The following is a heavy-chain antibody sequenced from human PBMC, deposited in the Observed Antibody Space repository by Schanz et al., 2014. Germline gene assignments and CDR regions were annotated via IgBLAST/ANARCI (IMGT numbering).Heavy chain of an antibody. CDR3: AKDLAVAGDY. J-gene: IGHJ4*02. V-gene: IGHV3-23*04. Sequence: VQLVESGGGLVKPGGSLRLSCAASGFIFNDYYMTWVRQAPGKGLEWVSAITDSGGSTYYADSVRGRFIISRDNSKNTLYLQMNSLRAEDTAVYYCAKDLAVAGDYWGQGTLVTVSS. CDR1: GFIFNDYY. D-gene: IGHD6-19*01. CDR2: ITDSGGST.